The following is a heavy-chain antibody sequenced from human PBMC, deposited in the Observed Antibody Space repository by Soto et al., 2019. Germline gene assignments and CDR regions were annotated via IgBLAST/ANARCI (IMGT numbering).Heavy chain of an antibody. V-gene: IGHV5-51*01. Sequence: EVQLVQSGAEVKKPGESLKISCKGSGYSFTSYWIGWVRQMPGKGLEWMGIIYPGDSDTRYSPSFQGQVTISADKSICNAYLQWSSLKASDTAMYYCARTSAAGKYYYGMDVWGQGTTVTVSS. CDR3: ARTSAAGKYYYGMDV. CDR2: IYPGDSDT. CDR1: GYSFTSYW. D-gene: IGHD6-13*01. J-gene: IGHJ6*02.